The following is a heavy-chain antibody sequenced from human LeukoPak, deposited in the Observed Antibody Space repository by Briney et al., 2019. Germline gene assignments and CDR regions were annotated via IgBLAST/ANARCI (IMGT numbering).Heavy chain of an antibody. CDR1: GFTFSSYS. V-gene: IGHV3-48*01. Sequence: GGSLRLSGAASGFTFSSYSMNWVRQAPGKGLEWVSYISSSSSTIYYADSVKGRFTISRDNAKNSLYLQMNSLRAEGTAVYYCARNDFWSGYPYFDYWGQGTLVTVSS. J-gene: IGHJ4*02. D-gene: IGHD3-3*01. CDR2: ISSSSSTI. CDR3: ARNDFWSGYPYFDY.